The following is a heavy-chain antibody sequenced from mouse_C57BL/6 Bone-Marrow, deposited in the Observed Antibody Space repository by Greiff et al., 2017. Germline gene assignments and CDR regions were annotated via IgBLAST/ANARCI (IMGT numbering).Heavy chain of an antibody. Sequence: EVNVVASGGGLVQPGGSMKLSCAASGFTFSAAWMDWVRQSPEKGLEWVAEIRNKANNHATYFAESVKGRFTISRDDSKSRVYLQMNSLRAEDTGSYYCTRNRGPYFDYWGQGTTLTVSS. CDR3: TRNRGPYFDY. CDR1: GFTFSAAW. V-gene: IGHV6-6*01. CDR2: IRNKANNHAT. D-gene: IGHD3-3*01. J-gene: IGHJ2*01.